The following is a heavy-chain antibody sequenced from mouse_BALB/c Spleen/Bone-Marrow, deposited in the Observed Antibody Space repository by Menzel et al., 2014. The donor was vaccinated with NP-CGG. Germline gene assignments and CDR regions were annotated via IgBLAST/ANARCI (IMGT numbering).Heavy chain of an antibody. V-gene: IGHV1-18*01. CDR3: ARFYYGSNYAMDY. CDR2: INPYNGVI. CDR1: GYSFTGYT. D-gene: IGHD1-1*01. Sequence: VQLQQSGPELVKPGAPMKISCKASGYSFTGYTMNWVKQSHGKNLEWIGLINPYNGVINYNQKFKGKATFTVDKSSSTAYMELLSLTSEDSAVYYCARFYYGSNYAMDYWGQGTSVTVSS. J-gene: IGHJ4*01.